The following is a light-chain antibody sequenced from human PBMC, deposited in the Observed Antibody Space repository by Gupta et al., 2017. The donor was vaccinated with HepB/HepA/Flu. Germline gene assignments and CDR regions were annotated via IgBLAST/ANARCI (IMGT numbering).Light chain of an antibody. Sequence: SSELTQHPAVSFALGQTVMITCQGDSFRSYYASWYQQKPGQAPVLIIVCKNNRPSGIPDRLFCCSAGKKASSQTNGDKEEEEADDYCKYTDSSSNHVVFGGGTKLTVL. J-gene: IGLJ2*01. CDR1: SFRSYY. CDR3: KYTDSSSNHVV. V-gene: IGLV3-19*01. CDR2: CKN.